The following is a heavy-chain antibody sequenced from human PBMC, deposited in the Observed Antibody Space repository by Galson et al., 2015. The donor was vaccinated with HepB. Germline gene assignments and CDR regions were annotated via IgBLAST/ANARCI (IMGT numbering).Heavy chain of an antibody. D-gene: IGHD6-19*01. Sequence: SLRLSCAASRFTFGSTAMTWVRQAPGKGLEWVSGVSNGGDRTYYADSVKGRFTISRDNAKNTVYLQMHNLRAEDTAVYYCAKDLQRRSGWFSVDYWGQGALVTVSS. CDR2: VSNGGDRT. J-gene: IGHJ4*02. CDR3: AKDLQRRSGWFSVDY. V-gene: IGHV3-23*01. CDR1: RFTFGSTA.